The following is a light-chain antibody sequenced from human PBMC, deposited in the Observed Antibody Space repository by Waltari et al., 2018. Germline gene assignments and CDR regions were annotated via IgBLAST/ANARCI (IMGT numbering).Light chain of an antibody. CDR3: QQYKEWPLT. CDR2: GAS. CDR1: QSVGND. V-gene: IGKV3-15*01. Sequence: EIVMTQSPATLSVSPGERATLSCRASQSVGNDLAWYHQAPGQAPRLLIYGASSRATGVPARFSGSGSGTEFTLTITSLQSVDFGIYFCQQYKEWPLTFGPGTKVHIK. J-gene: IGKJ3*01.